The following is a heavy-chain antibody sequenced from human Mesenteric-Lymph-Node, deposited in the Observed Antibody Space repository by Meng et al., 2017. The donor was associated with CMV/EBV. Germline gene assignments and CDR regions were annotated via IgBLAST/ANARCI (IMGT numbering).Heavy chain of an antibody. Sequence: CAASGFTFNTYWMSWVRQAPGKGLEWVANIKQDGSEKYYLDSVEGRFTISRDNAKNSLYLEMNSLRAEDTAIYYCARRSLWYNWFDPWGQGTLVTVSS. CDR2: IKQDGSEK. J-gene: IGHJ5*02. CDR1: GFTFNTYW. CDR3: ARRSLWYNWFDP. D-gene: IGHD2-21*01. V-gene: IGHV3-7*01.